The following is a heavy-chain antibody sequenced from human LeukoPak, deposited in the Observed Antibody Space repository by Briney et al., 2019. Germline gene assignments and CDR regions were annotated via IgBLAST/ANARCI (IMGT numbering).Heavy chain of an antibody. CDR2: IWYDESRD. V-gene: IGHV3-33*06. CDR1: GYTFSRDG. Sequence: PGGSLRLSCVASGYTFSRDGIHWVCDGPPKGLGLVSVIWYDESRDYYEESSKGRFTASRDNAKNTPYLQMNSLRADDTAVYYSVKIVGGWMFDPWGQGTLVSVCS. CDR3: VKIVGGWMFDP. J-gene: IGHJ5*02. D-gene: IGHD2-15*01.